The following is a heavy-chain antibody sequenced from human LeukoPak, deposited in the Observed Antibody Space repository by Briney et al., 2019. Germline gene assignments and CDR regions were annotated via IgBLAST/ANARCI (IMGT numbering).Heavy chain of an antibody. CDR3: TRGKFDS. CDR1: GFAFSNFA. J-gene: IGHJ5*01. CDR2: VSYEGTIK. Sequence: PGGSLRLSCAASGFAFSNFAMHWVRQAPGKGLEWVAVVSYEGTIKYYTDSAKGRFTISRDNSANIISLQMNNLTTDDTATYYCTRGKFDSWGQGVLVTVSP. V-gene: IGHV3-30*14.